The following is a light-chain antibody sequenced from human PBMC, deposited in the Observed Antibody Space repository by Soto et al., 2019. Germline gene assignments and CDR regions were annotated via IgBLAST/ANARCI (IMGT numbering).Light chain of an antibody. CDR1: QSISDT. CDR3: QQYGRSPFT. V-gene: IGKV3-15*01. J-gene: IGKJ2*01. Sequence: EIVMTQSPATLSVSPGGRATLSCRASQSISDTLAWYQQKPGQAPRLLIYGASTRAPGFPARFSGSGSGTDFVLTISRLEPEDFAVYYCQQYGRSPFTFGQGTKLQIK. CDR2: GAS.